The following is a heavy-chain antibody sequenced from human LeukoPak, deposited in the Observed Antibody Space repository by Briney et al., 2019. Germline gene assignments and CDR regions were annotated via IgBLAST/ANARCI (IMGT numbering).Heavy chain of an antibody. Sequence: SETLSLTCAVSGVSISSSEWWMWVRQPPGQGLEWIGEFHRAGRTRYNPSLKRRVTISMDYSKNQFSLKLTSVTSADTAIYYCGKTDIYFNPIDYWGPGSLVTVSS. CDR1: GVSISSSEW. J-gene: IGHJ4*02. CDR2: FHRAGRT. CDR3: GKTDIYFNPIDY. V-gene: IGHV4-4*02. D-gene: IGHD3-9*01.